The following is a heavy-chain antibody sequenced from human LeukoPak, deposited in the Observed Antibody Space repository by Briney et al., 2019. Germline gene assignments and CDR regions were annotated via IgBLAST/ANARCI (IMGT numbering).Heavy chain of an antibody. V-gene: IGHV3-30-3*01. J-gene: IGHJ4*02. D-gene: IGHD5-12*01. CDR3: ARDMDVDIVATSTLDY. Sequence: GGSLRLSCAASGFTFSSYAMHWVRQAPGKGLEWVAVISYDGSNKYYADSVKGRFTISRDNSKNTLYLQMNSLGAEDTAVYCCARDMDVDIVATSTLDYWGQGTLVTVSS. CDR1: GFTFSSYA. CDR2: ISYDGSNK.